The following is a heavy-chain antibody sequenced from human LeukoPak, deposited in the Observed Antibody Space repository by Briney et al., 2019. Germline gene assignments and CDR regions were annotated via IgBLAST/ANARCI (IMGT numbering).Heavy chain of an antibody. CDR1: GFTFSDYY. CDR3: ARSRYYDFWSGFSTDFDY. CDR2: ISSSGSTI. Sequence: PGGSLRLSCAASGFTFSDYYMSWIRQAPGKGLEWVSYISSSGSTIYYADSVTGRYTISRDNAKNSLYLQMNSLRAEDTAVYYCARSRYYDFWSGFSTDFDYWGQGTLVTVSS. D-gene: IGHD3-3*01. J-gene: IGHJ4*02. V-gene: IGHV3-11*01.